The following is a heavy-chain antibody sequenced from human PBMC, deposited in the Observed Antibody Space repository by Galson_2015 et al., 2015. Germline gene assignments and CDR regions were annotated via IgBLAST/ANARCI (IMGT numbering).Heavy chain of an antibody. CDR3: AREVSGYPYFDY. CDR1: GGSIRRSY. Sequence: LTCTVSGGSIRRSYWSWIRQPPGKGLEWIGYIYYSGSTNYNPSLMSRVTISVDTSKNQFSLRLSSVTAADTAVYYCAREVSGYPYFDYWGQGTVGAVSS. J-gene: IGHJ4*03. D-gene: IGHD5-12*01. V-gene: IGHV4-59*01. CDR2: IYYSGST.